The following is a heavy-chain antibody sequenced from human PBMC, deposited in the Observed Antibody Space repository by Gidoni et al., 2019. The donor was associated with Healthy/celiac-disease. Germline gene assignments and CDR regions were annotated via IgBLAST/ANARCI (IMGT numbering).Heavy chain of an antibody. J-gene: IGHJ6*03. CDR3: ARGTLRDTTIFGVVTRQESYYYMDV. Sequence: QVQLVESGGGVVQPGRSLRLSCAASGFTFSSYGMHWVRQAPGKGLEWVAVIWYDGSNKYYADSVKGRFTISRDNSKNTLYLQMNSLRAEDTAVYYCARGTLRDTTIFGVVTRQESYYYMDVWGKGTTVTVSS. CDR2: IWYDGSNK. V-gene: IGHV3-33*01. CDR1: GFTFSSYG. D-gene: IGHD3-3*01.